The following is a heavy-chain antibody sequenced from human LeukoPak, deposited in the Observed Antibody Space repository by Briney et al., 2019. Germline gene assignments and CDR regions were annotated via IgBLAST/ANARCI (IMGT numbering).Heavy chain of an antibody. J-gene: IGHJ5*02. V-gene: IGHV1-2*02. Sequence: ASVKVSCKASGYTFTGYYMHWVRQAPGQGLEWMGWINPNSGGTNYAQKFQGRGTTTRDTSISTAYMELSRLRSDDTAVYYCARRQGRNWFDPWGQGTLVTVSS. CDR1: GYTFTGYY. CDR2: INPNSGGT. CDR3: ARRQGRNWFDP.